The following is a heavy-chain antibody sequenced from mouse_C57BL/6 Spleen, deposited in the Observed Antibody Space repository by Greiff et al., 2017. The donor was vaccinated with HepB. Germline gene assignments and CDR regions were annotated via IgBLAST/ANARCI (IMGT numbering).Heavy chain of an antibody. CDR3: ARYYGKEGDY. Sequence: QVQLKQPGAELVKPGASVKLSCKASGYTFTSYWMHWVKQRPGQGLEWIGMIHPNSGSTNYNEKFKSKATLTVDKSSSTAYMQLSSLISEDSAVYYCARYYGKEGDYWGQGTTLTVSS. D-gene: IGHD2-1*01. J-gene: IGHJ2*01. V-gene: IGHV1-64*01. CDR2: IHPNSGST. CDR1: GYTFTSYW.